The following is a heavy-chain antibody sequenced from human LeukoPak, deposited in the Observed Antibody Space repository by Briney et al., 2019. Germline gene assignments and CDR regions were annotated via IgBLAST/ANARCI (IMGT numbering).Heavy chain of an antibody. Sequence: SETLSLTCTVSGGSISSGGYYWSWIRQHPGKGLEWIGYIYYSGSTYYNPSLKSRVTISVDTSKNQFSLKLGSVTAADTAVYYCTGDRNWELAFDYWGQGTLVTVSS. J-gene: IGHJ4*02. CDR2: IYYSGST. CDR3: TGDRNWELAFDY. CDR1: GGSISSGGYY. V-gene: IGHV4-31*03. D-gene: IGHD1-26*01.